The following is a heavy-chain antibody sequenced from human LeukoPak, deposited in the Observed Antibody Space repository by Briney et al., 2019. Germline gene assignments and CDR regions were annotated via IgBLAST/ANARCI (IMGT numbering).Heavy chain of an antibody. CDR3: ARGGKVVVAATDFDY. V-gene: IGHV3-11*01. D-gene: IGHD2-15*01. Sequence: PGGSLRLSCAASGFTFSDYYMSWIRQAPGEGLEWVSYISSSGSTTYYADSVKGRFTISRDNAKNSLYLQMNSLRAEDTAVYYCARGGKVVVAATDFDYWGQGTLVTVSS. CDR1: GFTFSDYY. J-gene: IGHJ4*02. CDR2: ISSSGSTT.